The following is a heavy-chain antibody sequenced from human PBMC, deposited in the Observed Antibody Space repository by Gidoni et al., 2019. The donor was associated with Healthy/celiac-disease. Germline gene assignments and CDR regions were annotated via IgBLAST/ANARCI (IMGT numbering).Heavy chain of an antibody. Sequence: EVQLLESGGGLVQPGGSLRLSCAASGFTVSSYAMSWVRQAQGKGLEGVSAISGSGGSTYYADSVKGRFTISRDNSKNTLYLQMNSLRAEDTAVYYCAKKSTPDYYDSSGYYRGSALYWYFDLWGRGTLVTVSS. CDR3: AKKSTPDYYDSSGYYRGSALYWYFDL. D-gene: IGHD3-22*01. CDR2: ISGSGGST. J-gene: IGHJ2*01. CDR1: GFTVSSYA. V-gene: IGHV3-23*01.